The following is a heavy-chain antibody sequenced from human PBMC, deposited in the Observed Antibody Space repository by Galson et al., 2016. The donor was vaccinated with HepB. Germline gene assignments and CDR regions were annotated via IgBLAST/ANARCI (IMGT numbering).Heavy chain of an antibody. V-gene: IGHV4/OR15-8*01. CDR2: IHYNGRP. D-gene: IGHD3-10*01. CDR3: ARGELALGFDY. Sequence: SETLSLTCSVSGGSITSSDWWNWVRQPPGKGLEWIAEIHYNGRPNHSPSLKSRVTISVDKSRNQFSLKLSSVTAADTAVYYCARGELALGFDYWGQGALVTVSS. J-gene: IGHJ4*02. CDR1: GGSITSSDW.